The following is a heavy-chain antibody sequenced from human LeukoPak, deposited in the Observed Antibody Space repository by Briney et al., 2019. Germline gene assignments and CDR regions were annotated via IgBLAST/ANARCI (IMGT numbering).Heavy chain of an antibody. J-gene: IGHJ4*02. Sequence: GGSLRLSCAASGFTFSSYTMSWVRQAPGKGLEWVSGISWNSGGIGYADSVKGRFTISRDNAKNSLYLQMNSLRAEDTALYYCVKDISGSTAYWGQGTLVTVSS. D-gene: IGHD1-7*01. CDR3: VKDISGSTAY. V-gene: IGHV3-9*01. CDR2: ISWNSGGI. CDR1: GFTFSSYT.